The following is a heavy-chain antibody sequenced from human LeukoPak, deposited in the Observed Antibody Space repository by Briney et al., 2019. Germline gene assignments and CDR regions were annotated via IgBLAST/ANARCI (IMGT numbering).Heavy chain of an antibody. J-gene: IGHJ3*02. CDR3: AKALQLLEWLLLDAFDI. Sequence: PGVSLRLSCAASGFTFSSYGMHWVRQAPGKGLEWVAFIRYDGSNKYYADSVKGRFTISRDNSKNTLYLQMNSLRAEDTAVYYCAKALQLLEWLLLDAFDIWGQGTMVTVSS. CDR2: IRYDGSNK. V-gene: IGHV3-30*02. D-gene: IGHD3-3*01. CDR1: GFTFSSYG.